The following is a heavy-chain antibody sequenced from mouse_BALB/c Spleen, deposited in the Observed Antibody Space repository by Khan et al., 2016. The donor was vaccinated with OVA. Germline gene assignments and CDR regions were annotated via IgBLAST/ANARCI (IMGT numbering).Heavy chain of an antibody. CDR3: ARLAYYYNSEGVAY. J-gene: IGHJ3*01. CDR1: GFTFSTYG. Sequence: EVELVESGGDLVKTGGSLKLSCAASGFTFSTYGMSWVRQTPDKRLEWVATINTGGHYTYYIDSVKGRFTISRDNAKNILYLQMTSLRSEYTAMYYCARLAYYYNSEGVAYWGQGTLVTVSA. D-gene: IGHD1-1*02. CDR2: INTGGHYT. V-gene: IGHV5-6*01.